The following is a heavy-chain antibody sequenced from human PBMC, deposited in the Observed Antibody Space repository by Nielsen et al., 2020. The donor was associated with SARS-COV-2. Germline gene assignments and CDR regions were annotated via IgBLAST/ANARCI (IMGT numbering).Heavy chain of an antibody. D-gene: IGHD5-24*01. V-gene: IGHV4-39*01. CDR1: GDSISSSFYY. J-gene: IGHJ4*02. Sequence: SETLSLTCTVSGDSISSSFYYWGWIRQPPGKGLEWIGSIFYSGSTYCNPSLKSRVTISVDTSKNHFSLRLSSVTSADTAMYYCARHGGENGYNFGGQGTLVSVSS. CDR3: ARHGGENGYNF. CDR2: IFYSGST.